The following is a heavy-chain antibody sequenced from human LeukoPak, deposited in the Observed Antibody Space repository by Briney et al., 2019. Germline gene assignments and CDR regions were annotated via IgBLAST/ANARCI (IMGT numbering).Heavy chain of an antibody. D-gene: IGHD3-9*01. CDR1: GYTFTSYD. Sequence: ASVKVSCKASGYTFTSYDINWARQATGQGLEWMGWMNPNSGNTGYAQKFQGRVTMTRNTSISTAYMELSSLRSEDTAVYYCATGGYYDILTGYYYYYGMDVWGQGTTVTVSS. CDR3: ATGGYYDILTGYYYYYGMDV. CDR2: MNPNSGNT. J-gene: IGHJ6*02. V-gene: IGHV1-8*01.